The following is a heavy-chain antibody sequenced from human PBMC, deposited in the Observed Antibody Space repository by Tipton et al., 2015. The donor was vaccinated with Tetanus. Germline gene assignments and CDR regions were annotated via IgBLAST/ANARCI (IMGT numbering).Heavy chain of an antibody. V-gene: IGHV3-7*01. CDR1: GFTFSSHW. J-gene: IGHJ4*02. CDR3: ASGRTLDY. CDR2: INQDGSAE. Sequence: SLRLSCEASGFTFSSHWMSWVRQVPGKGLEWVANINQDGSAEFYVDSMKGRFTISRDNSKNSLYLQINSLRAEDAALYYCASGRTLDYWGQGTLVTVSS.